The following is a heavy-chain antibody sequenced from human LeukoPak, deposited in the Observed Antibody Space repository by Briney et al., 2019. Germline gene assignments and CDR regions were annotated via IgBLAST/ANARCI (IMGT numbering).Heavy chain of an antibody. D-gene: IGHD1-26*01. CDR2: INANSGDT. V-gene: IGHV1-2*02. J-gene: IGHJ4*02. CDR3: ARTLSGSYYY. CDR1: GHTFTVYY. Sequence: ASVKVSCKASGHTFTVYYMHWVRQAPGQGLEWMGWINANSGDTNYAQKFQGRVTMTRDTSISTAYMELSRLRSDDTAVYYCARTLSGSYYYWGQGTLVTVSS.